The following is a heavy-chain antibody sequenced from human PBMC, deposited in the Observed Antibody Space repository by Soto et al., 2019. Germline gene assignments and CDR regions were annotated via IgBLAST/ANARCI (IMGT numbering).Heavy chain of an antibody. CDR2: IIPIFGTA. J-gene: IGHJ6*02. CDR3: ARATFIYYGMDV. Sequence: SVKVSCKASGGTFSSYAISWVRQAPGQGLEWMGGIIPIFGTANYAQKFQGRVTITADESTSTAYMELSSLRSEDTAVYYCARATFIYYGMDVWGQGTTVTVSS. V-gene: IGHV1-69*13. CDR1: GGTFSSYA.